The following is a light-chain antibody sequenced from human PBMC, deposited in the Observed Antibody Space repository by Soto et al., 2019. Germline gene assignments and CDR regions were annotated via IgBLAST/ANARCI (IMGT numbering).Light chain of an antibody. CDR2: GAS. Sequence: EIVLTQSPGTLSLSPGERVTLSCRASQSVSSSYLAWYQQKPGQAPRLLIYGASSRATGIPDRFSGSGPGTDFTLTISRLEPEDFAVYYCQQYGTSPLTFGGRTKLEIK. CDR1: QSVSSSY. J-gene: IGKJ4*01. CDR3: QQYGTSPLT. V-gene: IGKV3-20*01.